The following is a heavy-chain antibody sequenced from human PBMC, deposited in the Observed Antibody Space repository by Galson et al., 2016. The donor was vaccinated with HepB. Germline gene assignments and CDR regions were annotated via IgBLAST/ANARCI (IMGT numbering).Heavy chain of an antibody. CDR2: ISAHNGNT. D-gene: IGHD3-16*01. CDR3: ARALWENWHYPDAFDI. Sequence: SVKVSCKASGYTFTNYGISWVRQAPGQGLEWMGWISAHNGNTNHAQKFQGRVSMTTDTSTNRAYMELRSLRSDDTAVYYCARALWENWHYPDAFDIWGQGTTVTVSS. V-gene: IGHV1-18*01. J-gene: IGHJ3*02. CDR1: GYTFTNYG.